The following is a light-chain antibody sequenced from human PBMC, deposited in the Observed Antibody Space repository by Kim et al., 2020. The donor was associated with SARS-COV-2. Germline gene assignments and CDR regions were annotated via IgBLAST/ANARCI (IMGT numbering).Light chain of an antibody. J-gene: IGKJ2*01. Sequence: EVVMTQSPATLSVSPGERATLSCRASQSVYSSLAWYQQKPGQAPRLLIYGASTRATSIPARFSGSGSGTEFTLTISGLQSEDFAVYYCQQYNNWPPYTFGQGTKLEIK. CDR1: QSVYSS. CDR3: QQYNNWPPYT. V-gene: IGKV3-15*01. CDR2: GAS.